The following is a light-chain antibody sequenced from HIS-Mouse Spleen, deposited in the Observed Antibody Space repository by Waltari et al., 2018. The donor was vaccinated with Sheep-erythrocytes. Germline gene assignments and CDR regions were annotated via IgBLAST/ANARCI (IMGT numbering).Light chain of an antibody. CDR3: QQYYSTLT. CDR2: WAS. J-gene: IGKJ4*01. Sequence: DIVMTQSPESLAVSLGERATLNCKSRQSVLYSSNNKNYLAWYQKKPGQPPKLLIYWASTRESGVPDRFSGSGSGTDFTLTISSLQAEDVAVYYCQQYYSTLTFGGGTKVEIK. V-gene: IGKV4-1*01. CDR1: QSVLYSSNNKNY.